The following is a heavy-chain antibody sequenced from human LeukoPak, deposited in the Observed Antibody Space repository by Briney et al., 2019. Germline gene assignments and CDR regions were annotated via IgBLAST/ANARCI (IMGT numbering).Heavy chain of an antibody. D-gene: IGHD3-22*01. J-gene: IGHJ4*02. V-gene: IGHV3-30*02. Sequence: GGSLRLSCAASGFTFSSYGMHWVRQAPGKGLEWVAFIRYDGSNKYYADSVKGRFTISRDNSKNTLYLQMNSLRAEDTAVYYCASLRTTYYYDRGDYWGQGTLVTVSS. CDR3: ASLRTTYYYDRGDY. CDR1: GFTFSSYG. CDR2: IRYDGSNK.